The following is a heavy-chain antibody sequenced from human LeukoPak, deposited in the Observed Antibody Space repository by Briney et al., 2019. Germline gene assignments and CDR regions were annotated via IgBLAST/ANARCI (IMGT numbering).Heavy chain of an antibody. Sequence: GGSLRLSCAASGFTFSRCSMNWVGQAPGKGLEGVANIKQDGSEKYYVDSVKGRFTISRDNAKNSLYLQMNSLRAEDTAVYYCARAFDGDGYNWDNFDYWGQGTLVTVSS. CDR3: ARAFDGDGYNWDNFDY. J-gene: IGHJ4*02. CDR1: GFTFSRCS. CDR2: IKQDGSEK. V-gene: IGHV3-7*01. D-gene: IGHD5-24*01.